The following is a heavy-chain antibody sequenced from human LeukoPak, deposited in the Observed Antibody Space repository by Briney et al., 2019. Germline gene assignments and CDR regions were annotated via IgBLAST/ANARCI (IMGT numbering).Heavy chain of an antibody. CDR2: IKSNSDGGTV. D-gene: IGHD2/OR15-2a*01. J-gene: IGHJ4*02. CDR3: TTVTHFNL. V-gene: IGHV3-15*01. Sequence: GGSLRLSCAASGFTFSSYAMSWVRQAPGKGLEWLGRIKSNSDGGTVDYAASVKGRFIISRDDSKDTLFLQMNSLRTEDTGVYSCTTVTHFNLGAQGTLVTVSS. CDR1: GFTFSSYA.